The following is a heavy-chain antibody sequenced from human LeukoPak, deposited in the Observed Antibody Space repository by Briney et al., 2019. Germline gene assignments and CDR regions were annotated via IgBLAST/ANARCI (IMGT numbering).Heavy chain of an antibody. Sequence: ASVKVSCKASGYIFTNYAMHWVRRAPGQRLEWMGWINAGNGHTKYSQKFQGRVTITRDTSANTAYMELSSLRSEDTAVYYCARIRTIVRGPDGFDIWGQGTIVTVSS. CDR1: GYIFTNYA. CDR2: INAGNGHT. CDR3: ARIRTIVRGPDGFDI. V-gene: IGHV1-3*01. D-gene: IGHD3-10*01. J-gene: IGHJ3*02.